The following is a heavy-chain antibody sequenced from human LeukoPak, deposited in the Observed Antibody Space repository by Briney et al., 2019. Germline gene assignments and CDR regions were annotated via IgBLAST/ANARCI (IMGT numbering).Heavy chain of an antibody. CDR3: AREGTPGSYDY. Sequence: GGSLRLSCAASGFTFSYYPMHWVRQAPGKGLESVSAISGNGDSTYYANSVKGRFTISRDNSKYMLYLQMGSLRAEDTAVYYCAREGTPGSYDYWGQGTLVTVSS. D-gene: IGHD1/OR15-1a*01. CDR2: ISGNGDST. V-gene: IGHV3-64*01. CDR1: GFTFSYYP. J-gene: IGHJ4*02.